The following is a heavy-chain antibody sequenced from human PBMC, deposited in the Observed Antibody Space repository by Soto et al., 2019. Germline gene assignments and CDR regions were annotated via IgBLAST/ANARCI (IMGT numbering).Heavy chain of an antibody. CDR3: ARVNVPFAVRGVFRWFDP. J-gene: IGHJ5*02. CDR2: INHSGST. CDR1: GGSFSGYY. Sequence: PSETLSLTCAVYGGSFSGYYWSWIRQPPGKGLEWIGEINHSGSTNYNPSLKSRVTISVDTSKNQFSLKLSSVTAADTAVYYCARVNVPFAVRGVFRWFDPWGQGTLVTVS. V-gene: IGHV4-34*01. D-gene: IGHD3-10*01.